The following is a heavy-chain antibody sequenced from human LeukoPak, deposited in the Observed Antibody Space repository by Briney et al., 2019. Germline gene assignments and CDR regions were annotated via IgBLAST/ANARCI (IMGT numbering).Heavy chain of an antibody. CDR1: GFTFSNYY. CDR2: ISGSSSYI. Sequence: GGSPRLSCAASGFTFSNYYMNWVRQAPGKGLEWVSSISGSSSYIYYADSVKGRFTISRDNARNSLYLQMNSLRAEDTAVYYCARERNYYDSTTDGSWGYWGQGTLVTVSS. J-gene: IGHJ4*02. V-gene: IGHV3-21*01. CDR3: ARERNYYDSTTDGSWGY. D-gene: IGHD3-22*01.